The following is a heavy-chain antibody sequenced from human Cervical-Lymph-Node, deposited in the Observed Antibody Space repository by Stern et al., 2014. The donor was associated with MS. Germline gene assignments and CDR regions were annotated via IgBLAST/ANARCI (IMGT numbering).Heavy chain of an antibody. CDR2: IWNDGSGR. J-gene: IGHJ4*02. CDR3: ARDYEKWLCIAGY. Sequence: VQLVESGGGVVQPGRSLRVSCAASGFIFSNYGMHWVRQAPGQGLEWVAVIWNDGSGRYYGDSVKGRFTISRDNSKNTLYLHMDSLTAEDTAVYYCARDYEKWLCIAGYWGQGTLVTVSS. CDR1: GFIFSNYG. D-gene: IGHD5-12*01. V-gene: IGHV3-33*01.